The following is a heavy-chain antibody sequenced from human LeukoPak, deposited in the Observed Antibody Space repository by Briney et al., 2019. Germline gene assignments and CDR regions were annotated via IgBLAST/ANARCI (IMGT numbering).Heavy chain of an antibody. CDR2: VYYSGST. J-gene: IGHJ4*02. Sequence: PSETLSLTCTVSGGSISTGGYYWSWIRQHPEKGLEWIGYVYYSGSTYYNPSLKSRVTISEDTSTNQFSLKLSSVTAADTAVYYCVRGRGDYYDSSGGYYFDFRGQGTLVTVSS. CDR1: GGSISTGGYY. V-gene: IGHV4-31*03. CDR3: VRGRGDYYDSSGGYYFDF. D-gene: IGHD3-22*01.